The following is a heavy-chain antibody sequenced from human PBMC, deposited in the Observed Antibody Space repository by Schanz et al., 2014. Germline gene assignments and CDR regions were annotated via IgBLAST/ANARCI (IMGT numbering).Heavy chain of an antibody. CDR3: AREQIMAAAGLVDY. CDR1: GFTFSSYS. D-gene: IGHD6-13*01. CDR2: ISGTTTYT. V-gene: IGHV3-21*05. J-gene: IGHJ4*01. Sequence: EVQLVESGAGLVKPGGSLRLSCAASGFTFSSYSMNWVRQAPGKGLEWVSYISGTTTYTNYADSVKGRFTISRDNAKNSLYLQMNSLRAEDTAVYYCAREQIMAAAGLVDYWGHGTLVTVSS.